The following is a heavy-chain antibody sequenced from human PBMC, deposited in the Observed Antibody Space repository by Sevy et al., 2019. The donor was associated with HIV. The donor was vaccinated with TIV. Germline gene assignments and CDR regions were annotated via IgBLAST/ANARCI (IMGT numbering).Heavy chain of an antibody. Sequence: GGSLRLSCAASGFTFSGSAMQWVRQASGKGLEWVGRIRSKGNSYATAYAASVKGRFTISRDDSKNTVNLQMNSLKTEDTAVDYCTGGDARDSSSWYDYFDYWGQGTLVTVSS. CDR1: GFTFSGSA. J-gene: IGHJ4*02. CDR2: IRSKGNSYAT. V-gene: IGHV3-73*01. D-gene: IGHD6-13*01. CDR3: TGGDARDSSSWYDYFDY.